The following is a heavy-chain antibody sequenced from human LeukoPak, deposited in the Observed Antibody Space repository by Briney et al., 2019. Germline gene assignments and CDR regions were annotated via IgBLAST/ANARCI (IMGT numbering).Heavy chain of an antibody. CDR3: ARDRVRGNSNPFFDY. CDR2: IYYSGST. J-gene: IGHJ4*02. V-gene: IGHV4-59*01. D-gene: IGHD4-11*01. CDR1: GGSISSYY. Sequence: SETLSLTYTVSGGSISSYYWSWIRQPPGKGLEWIGYIYYSGSTNYNPSLKSRVTISVDTSKNQFSLKLSSVTAADTAVYYCARDRVRGNSNPFFDYWGQGTLVTVSS.